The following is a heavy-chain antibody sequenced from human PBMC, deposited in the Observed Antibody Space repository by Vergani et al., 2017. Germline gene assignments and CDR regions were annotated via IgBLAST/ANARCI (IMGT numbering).Heavy chain of an antibody. CDR3: ARGCGSTSCYKRGEDWFDP. J-gene: IGHJ5*02. V-gene: IGHV1-46*01. CDR1: GYTFTSYY. Sequence: QVQLVQSGAEVKKPGASVKVSCKASGYTFTSYYMHWVRQAPGQGLEWMGIINPSGGSTNYAQNFQGRVTMTRDTSTSTVFMELSSLRSEDTAVYYCARGCGSTSCYKRGEDWFDPWGQGTLVTVSS. CDR2: INPSGGST. D-gene: IGHD2-2*02.